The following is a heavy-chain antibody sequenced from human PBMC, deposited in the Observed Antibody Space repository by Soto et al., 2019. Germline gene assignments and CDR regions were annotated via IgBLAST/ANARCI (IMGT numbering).Heavy chain of an antibody. V-gene: IGHV4-38-2*02. CDR2: IFHTGDT. CDR3: ARDTNSLDP. J-gene: IGHJ5*02. D-gene: IGHD1-1*01. CDR1: TYSISSGFF. Sequence: SETLSLTCSVSTYSISSGFFWGWIRQPPGKGLEWIGSIFHTGDTYYNPSLKCRITMSVDTSRNQFSLKLTSLTAADTAVYYCARDTNSLDPWGQGTLVTVSS.